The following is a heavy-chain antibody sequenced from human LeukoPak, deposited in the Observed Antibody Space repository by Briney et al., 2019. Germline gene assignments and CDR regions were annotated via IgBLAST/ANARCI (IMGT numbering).Heavy chain of an antibody. Sequence: GESLRISCKGSGYSFTSYWISWVRQMPGKGLEWMGRIDPSDSYTNYSPSFQGHVTISADKSIGTAYLQWSSLKASDTAMYYCARRYCSSTSCYDYWGQGTLDTVSS. CDR2: IDPSDSYT. CDR3: ARRYCSSTSCYDY. V-gene: IGHV5-10-1*01. CDR1: GYSFTSYW. D-gene: IGHD2-2*01. J-gene: IGHJ4*02.